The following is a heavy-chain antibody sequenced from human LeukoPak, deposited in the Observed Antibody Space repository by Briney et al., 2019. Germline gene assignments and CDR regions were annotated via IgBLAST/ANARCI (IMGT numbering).Heavy chain of an antibody. CDR2: INQDGSDT. V-gene: IGHV3-7*01. J-gene: IGHJ4*02. CDR3: ARVGYNWDDDGVDY. D-gene: IGHD1-1*01. CDR1: DFTFSSYW. Sequence: PGGSLRLSCAASDFTFSSYWMSWVRQAQGQGLEWVANINQDGSDTRYMDSVRGRFTISRDNAKNSLSLHMDSLRAEDTAVYYCARVGYNWDDDGVDYWGQGTLVTVSS.